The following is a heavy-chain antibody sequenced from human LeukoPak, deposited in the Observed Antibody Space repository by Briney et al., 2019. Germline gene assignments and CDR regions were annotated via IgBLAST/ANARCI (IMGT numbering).Heavy chain of an antibody. D-gene: IGHD3-10*01. CDR1: GYTFTTSD. CDR3: ARGSSRSFDI. CDR2: MNPNSGNA. J-gene: IGHJ3*02. Sequence: ASVTVSFKASGYTFTTSDINWVRQAPGQGLQWMGWMNPNSGNAVYAQKFQGRVTMTRDTSINTAYMELSSLRFEDTAVYYCARGSSRSFDIWGLGTMVTVSS. V-gene: IGHV1-8*01.